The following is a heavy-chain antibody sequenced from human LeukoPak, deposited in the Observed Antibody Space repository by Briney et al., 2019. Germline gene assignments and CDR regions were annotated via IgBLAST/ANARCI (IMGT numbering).Heavy chain of an antibody. CDR1: GYTFTSYG. CDR3: ARDRSGYEGGDY. CDR2: ISPYNTNT. V-gene: IGHV1-18*01. J-gene: IGHJ4*02. D-gene: IGHD5-12*01. Sequence: ASVKVSCKASGYTFTSYGISWVRQAPGQGLEWMGRISPYNTNTNNVQNLQGRVTMTTDTSTSTAYMELKSLRSDDTAVYYCARDRSGYEGGDYWGQGTLVTVSS.